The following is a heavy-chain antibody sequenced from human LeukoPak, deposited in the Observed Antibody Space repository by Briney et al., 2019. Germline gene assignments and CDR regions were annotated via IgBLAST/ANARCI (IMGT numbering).Heavy chain of an antibody. CDR2: ISYDGSNK. J-gene: IGHJ6*02. CDR3: AKDYYGSGSYYNPWHYYYGMDV. V-gene: IGHV3-30*18. CDR1: GFTFSSYG. Sequence: GGSLRLSCAASGFTFSSYGMHRVRQAPGKGLEWVAAISYDGSNKYYADSVKGRFTISRDNSKNTLYLQMNSLRAEDTAVYYCAKDYYGSGSYYNPWHYYYGMDVWGQGTTVTVSS. D-gene: IGHD3-10*01.